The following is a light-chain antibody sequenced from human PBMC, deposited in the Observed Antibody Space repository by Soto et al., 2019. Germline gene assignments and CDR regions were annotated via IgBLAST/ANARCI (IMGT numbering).Light chain of an antibody. Sequence: IQLTQSPSSLSASVGDRVTITCRASQDISLYSAWYQQKPWKAPKLLIYVASTLQSGVPSRFSGSGSGTDFTLTISSLPPEDCATYYCQQLNSRPYTFGQGTKLEIK. CDR2: VAS. CDR1: QDISLY. V-gene: IGKV1-9*01. CDR3: QQLNSRPYT. J-gene: IGKJ2*01.